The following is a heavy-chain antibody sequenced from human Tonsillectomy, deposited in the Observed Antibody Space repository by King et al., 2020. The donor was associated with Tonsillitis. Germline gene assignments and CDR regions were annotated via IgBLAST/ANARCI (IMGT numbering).Heavy chain of an antibody. CDR1: GNTVTYRY. J-gene: IGHJ6*02. CDR2: VTPYNGNT. Sequence: QVQLVESGAEVKKTGSSVKVSCKASGNTVTYRYLHWVRQAPGKALEWVGWVTPYNGNTNYAQRFQDKVTITWDRAMSTAYMELNSLRSEDTAMYYCAVTLYRGYAYYYYGMDVWRQGTTVTVSS. D-gene: IGHD5-12*01. V-gene: IGHV1-45*02. CDR3: AVTLYRGYAYYYYGMDV.